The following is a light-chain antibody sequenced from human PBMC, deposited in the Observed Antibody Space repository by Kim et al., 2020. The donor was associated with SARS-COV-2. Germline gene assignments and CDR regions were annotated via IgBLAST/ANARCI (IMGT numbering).Light chain of an antibody. Sequence: PGETATLSCMASQSVSANYLAWFQKKPGQAPRLLIYGPSDRATGVPDRFRGSGSGTDFTLTISRLEPEDFAMYYCQQYGGSPPAYSFGQGTKLEI. V-gene: IGKV3-20*01. CDR3: QQYGGSPPAYS. CDR2: GPS. J-gene: IGKJ2*03. CDR1: QSVSANY.